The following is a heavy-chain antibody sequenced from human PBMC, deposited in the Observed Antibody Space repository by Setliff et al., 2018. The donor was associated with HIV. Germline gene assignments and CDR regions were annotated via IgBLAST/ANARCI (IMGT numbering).Heavy chain of an antibody. CDR2: MYHTGNT. CDR3: AGGRYFRDISDSRFDF. V-gene: IGHV4-31*03. D-gene: IGHD2-21*02. J-gene: IGHJ4*02. Sequence: SETLSLTCSVSGVSVTTDGYFWSWIRHYPGKGLEWIGYMYHTGNTYSNPSLASRLVMSLDPSKNQFSLKLNSMTAADTAMFYCAGGRYFRDISDSRFDFWGQGMLVTVSS. CDR1: GVSVTTDGYF.